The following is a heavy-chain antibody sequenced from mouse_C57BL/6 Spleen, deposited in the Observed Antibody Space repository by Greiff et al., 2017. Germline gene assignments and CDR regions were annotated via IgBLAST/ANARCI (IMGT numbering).Heavy chain of an antibody. CDR3: ARDRDYYGSSYGYFDV. J-gene: IGHJ1*03. V-gene: IGHV5-16*01. CDR2: INYDGSST. CDR1: GFTFSDYY. D-gene: IGHD1-1*01. Sequence: EVHLVESEGGLVQPGSSMKLSCTASGFTFSDYYMAWVRQVPEKGLEWVANINYDGSSTYYLDSLKSRFIISRDNAKNILYLQMSSLKSEDTATXYCARDRDYYGSSYGYFDVWGTGTTVTVSS.